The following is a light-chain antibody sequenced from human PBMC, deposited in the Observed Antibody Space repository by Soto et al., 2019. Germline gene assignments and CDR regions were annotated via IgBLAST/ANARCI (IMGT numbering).Light chain of an antibody. CDR1: QSVSTY. V-gene: IGKV3-11*01. CDR2: DAS. J-gene: IGKJ1*01. Sequence: EIVLTQSPATLSLSPGERGTLSCRASQSVSTYLAWYQQKPGQAPRLLIYDASKRATGIPARFSGSGSGTDFTVTITSLEPEDFGVYYCQQRSNWPPTWTFGQGTKVEI. CDR3: QQRSNWPPTWT.